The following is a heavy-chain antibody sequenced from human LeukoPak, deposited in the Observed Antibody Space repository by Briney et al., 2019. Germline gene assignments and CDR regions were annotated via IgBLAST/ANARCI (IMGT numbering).Heavy chain of an antibody. V-gene: IGHV3-23*01. Sequence: GGSLRLSCAASGFTFSSDGMSWVRQAGGKGLEWVAGISGSGDNTYYADSVKGRFTIPRDNSKNTLYVQVNSLGTEDTAAYYCAKGSYYDSSGSFYFDYWGPGTPVTVSS. J-gene: IGHJ4*02. CDR2: ISGSGDNT. CDR1: GFTFSSDG. D-gene: IGHD3-22*01. CDR3: AKGSYYDSSGSFYFDY.